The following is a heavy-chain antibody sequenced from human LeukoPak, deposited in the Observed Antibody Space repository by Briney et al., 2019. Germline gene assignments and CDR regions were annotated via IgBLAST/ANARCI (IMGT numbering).Heavy chain of an antibody. CDR1: GGSVSSASYY. CDR2: IYYSGST. J-gene: IGHJ4*02. Sequence: SETLSLTCTVSGGSVSSASYYWSWLRQPPGNGLEWIGYIYYSGSTSYNPSLKSRVTISVDTSKNQFSLKLSSVTAADTAVYYCARRAYCSGGNCYPAWGQGTLVTVSS. V-gene: IGHV4-61*01. CDR3: ARRAYCSGGNCYPA. D-gene: IGHD2-15*01.